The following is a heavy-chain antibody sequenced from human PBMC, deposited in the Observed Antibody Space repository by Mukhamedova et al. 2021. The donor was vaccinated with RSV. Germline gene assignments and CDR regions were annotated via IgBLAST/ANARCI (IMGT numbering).Heavy chain of an antibody. CDR3: AEIGSSGYIKYFYYG. J-gene: IGHJ6*01. D-gene: IGHD3-22*01. V-gene: IGHV1-69*01. CDR2: IIPIFGTA. Sequence: APGQGLEWMGGIIPIFGTANYAQKFQGRVTITADESTSTAYMELSSLRSEDTAVYYCAEIGSSGYIKYFYYG.